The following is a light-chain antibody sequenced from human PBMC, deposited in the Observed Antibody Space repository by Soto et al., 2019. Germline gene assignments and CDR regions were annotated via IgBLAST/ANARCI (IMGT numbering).Light chain of an antibody. CDR2: DVS. CDR3: QSYDSSLSYV. J-gene: IGLJ1*01. Sequence: QSALTQPRSVSGSPGQSVTISCTGPSIDVGGSNYVSWYQQHPGKAPKLMIYDVSNRPSGVPGRFSGSKSGTSASLAITGLQAEDEADYYCQSYDSSLSYVFGPGTKVTVL. CDR1: SIDVGGSNY. V-gene: IGLV2-11*01.